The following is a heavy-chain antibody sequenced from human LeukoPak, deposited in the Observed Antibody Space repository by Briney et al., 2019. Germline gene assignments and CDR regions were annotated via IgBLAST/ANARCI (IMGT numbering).Heavy chain of an antibody. D-gene: IGHD3-22*01. CDR1: GFTFSSYW. CDR3: ARRGTMIVVVGHYYFDY. CDR2: IKQDGSEK. V-gene: IGHV3-7*01. Sequence: GGSLRPSCAASGFTFSSYWMSWVRQAPGKGPEWVANIKQDGSEKYYVDSVKGRFTISRDNAKNSLYLQMNSLRAEDTAVYYCARRGTMIVVVGHYYFDYWGQGTLVTVSS. J-gene: IGHJ4*02.